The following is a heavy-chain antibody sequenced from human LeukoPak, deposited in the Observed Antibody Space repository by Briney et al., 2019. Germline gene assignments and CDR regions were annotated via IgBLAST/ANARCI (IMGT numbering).Heavy chain of an antibody. J-gene: IGHJ3*02. CDR1: GFTFSSYW. CDR2: IKQDGSEI. D-gene: IGHD6-19*01. Sequence: GGSLRLSCAASGFTFSSYWMSWVRQAPGKGLEWVANIKQDGSEIYYVDSVKGRFTISRDNAKNSLYLQMNSLRAEDTAVYYCARGFLAVGEDAFDIWGQGTMVTVSS. CDR3: ARGFLAVGEDAFDI. V-gene: IGHV3-7*05.